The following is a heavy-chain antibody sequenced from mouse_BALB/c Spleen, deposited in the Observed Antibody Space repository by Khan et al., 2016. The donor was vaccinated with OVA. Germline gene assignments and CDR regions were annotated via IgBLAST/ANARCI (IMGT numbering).Heavy chain of an antibody. CDR1: GYPFTNYG. D-gene: IGHD2-10*01. Sequence: QIQLVQSGPEVKKPGETVKISCKASGYPFTNYGVNWVKQSPGKALKWMGWINTYTGEPTYADDFKGRFAFSLETSASTAYLQINNLKNEDTATYFGARPPYFSYTLDYWGQGTSVTVSS. V-gene: IGHV9-3-1*01. CDR3: ARPPYFSYTLDY. J-gene: IGHJ4*01. CDR2: INTYTGEP.